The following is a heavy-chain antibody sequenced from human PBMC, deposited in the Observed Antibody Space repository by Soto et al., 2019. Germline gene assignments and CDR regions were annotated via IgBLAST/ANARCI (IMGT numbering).Heavy chain of an antibody. D-gene: IGHD3-22*01. Sequence: ELQLVESGGGLVKPGGSLRLSCAASGFTFSSYSMNWVRQAPGKGLEWVSSISSSSSYIYYADSVKGRFTISRDNAKNSLYLQMNSLRAEDTAVYYCAREGYYYDSSGYYAHGMDVWGQGTTVTVSS. CDR3: AREGYYYDSSGYYAHGMDV. V-gene: IGHV3-21*01. CDR2: ISSSSSYI. J-gene: IGHJ6*02. CDR1: GFTFSSYS.